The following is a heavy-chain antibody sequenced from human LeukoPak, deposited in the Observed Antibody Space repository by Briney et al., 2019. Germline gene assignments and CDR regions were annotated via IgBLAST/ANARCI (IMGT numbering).Heavy chain of an antibody. Sequence: ASVKVSCKASGGTFSSYAISWVRQAPGQGLEWMGWISAYNGNTNYAQKLQGRVTMTTDTSTSTAYMELRSLRSDDTAVYYCARDINTAMAPIDYWGQGTLVTVSS. CDR3: ARDINTAMAPIDY. D-gene: IGHD5-18*01. J-gene: IGHJ4*02. CDR2: ISAYNGNT. CDR1: GGTFSSYA. V-gene: IGHV1-18*01.